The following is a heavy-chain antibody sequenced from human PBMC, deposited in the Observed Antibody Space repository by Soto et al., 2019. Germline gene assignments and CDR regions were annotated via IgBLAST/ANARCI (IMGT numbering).Heavy chain of an antibody. D-gene: IGHD2-15*01. CDR1: GFTFSRYW. CDR2: IVSDGSRT. Sequence: GGSLRLSCAGSGFTFSRYWMHWVRQVPGKGLVWVANIVSDGSRTTYADSVKGRFTISRDNAKNTLYLQMDSLRVEDTAVYYCARDAKAETFDYWGQGTPVTVSS. CDR3: ARDAKAETFDY. J-gene: IGHJ4*02. V-gene: IGHV3-74*01.